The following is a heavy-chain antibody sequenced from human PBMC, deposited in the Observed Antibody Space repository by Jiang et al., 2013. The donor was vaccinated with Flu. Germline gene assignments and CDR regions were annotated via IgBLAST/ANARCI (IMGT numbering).Heavy chain of an antibody. J-gene: IGHJ4*02. CDR2: IYYSGST. CDR1: GGSISSGDYY. CDR3: AREAPSGVIPGY. D-gene: IGHD3-22*01. Sequence: GSGLVKPSQTLSLTCTVSGGSISSGDYYWSWIRQPPGKGLEWIGYIYYSGSTYYNPSLKSRVTISVDTSKNQFSLKLSSVTAADTAVYYCAREAPSGVIPGYWGQGTLVTVSS. V-gene: IGHV4-30-4*01.